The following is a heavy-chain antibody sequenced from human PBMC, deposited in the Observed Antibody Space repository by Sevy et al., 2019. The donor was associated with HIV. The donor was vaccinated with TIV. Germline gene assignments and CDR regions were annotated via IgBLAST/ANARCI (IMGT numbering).Heavy chain of an antibody. D-gene: IGHD6-13*01. Sequence: GGSLRLSCAASGFTFSSYAMSWVRQAPGKGLEWVSAISGSGGSTYYADSVKGRFPISRDNSKNTLYLQMNSLRAEDTAVYYCAKDPLKKQTGYSSSSNWFDPWGQGTLVTVSS. V-gene: IGHV3-23*01. CDR1: GFTFSSYA. CDR3: AKDPLKKQTGYSSSSNWFDP. CDR2: ISGSGGST. J-gene: IGHJ5*02.